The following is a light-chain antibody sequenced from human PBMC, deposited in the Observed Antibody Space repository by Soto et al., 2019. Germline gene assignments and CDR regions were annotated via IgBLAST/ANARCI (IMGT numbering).Light chain of an antibody. CDR1: QGICSY. CDR2: AAP. CDR3: QQYKNYPLT. J-gene: IGKJ4*01. V-gene: IGKV1-9*01. Sequence: DIQLTQSPSFLSASVGDRVTITCRASQGICSYLAWYHQRPGKAPKLLMYAAPTLQSGVPSRFSGSGSGTDFALTISSLQPEDFATYYCQQYKNYPLTFGGGTKVEI.